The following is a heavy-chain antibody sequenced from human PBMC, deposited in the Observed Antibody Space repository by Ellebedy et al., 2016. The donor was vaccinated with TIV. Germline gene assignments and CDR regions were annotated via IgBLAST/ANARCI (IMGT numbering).Heavy chain of an antibody. Sequence: AASVKVSCKASGYTFTSYGISWVRQAPGQGLEWMGWIISAYNGNTNYAQKLQGRVTMTTDTSTSTAYMELRSLRSDDTAVYYCARQYYYGSGPIGGAWFDPWGQGTLVTVSS. CDR3: ARQYYYGSGPIGGAWFDP. J-gene: IGHJ5*02. CDR2: IISAYNGNT. V-gene: IGHV1-18*04. CDR1: GYTFTSYG. D-gene: IGHD3-10*01.